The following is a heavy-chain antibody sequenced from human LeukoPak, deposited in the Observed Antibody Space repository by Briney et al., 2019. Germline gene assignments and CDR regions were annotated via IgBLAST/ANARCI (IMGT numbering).Heavy chain of an antibody. J-gene: IGHJ3*02. Sequence: PSETLSLTCAVYGGSFSGSYWSWIRQPPGKGLEWIGEINHSGTTNYNPSLKSRVTISVDTSKDQFSLKLSSVTAADTAVYYCAIDYFDSSGYEGNAFDIWGQGTMVTVSS. D-gene: IGHD3-22*01. CDR2: INHSGTT. CDR3: AIDYFDSSGYEGNAFDI. CDR1: GGSFSGSY. V-gene: IGHV4-34*01.